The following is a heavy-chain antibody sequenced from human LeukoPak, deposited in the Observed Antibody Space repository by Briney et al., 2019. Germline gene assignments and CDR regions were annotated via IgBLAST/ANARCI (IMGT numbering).Heavy chain of an antibody. CDR2: IRSKGDGGTT. CDR1: GFTVSNAW. CDR3: TTYNSRDAFDI. D-gene: IGHD2/OR15-2a*01. J-gene: IGHJ3*02. Sequence: GGSLRLSCAASGFTVSNAWMSWVRQAPGKGLEWVGRIRSKGDGGTTDHAAPVKGRFTISRDDSKNTLNLQMNSLKTEDTAMYYCTTYNSRDAFDIWGQGTMVTVSS. V-gene: IGHV3-15*01.